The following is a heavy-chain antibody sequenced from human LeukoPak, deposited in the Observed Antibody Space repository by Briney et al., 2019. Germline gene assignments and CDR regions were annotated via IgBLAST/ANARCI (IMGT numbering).Heavy chain of an antibody. Sequence: PSETLSLTCTVSGGSISSSSYYWGWIRQPPGKGLEWIGSIYYSGSTYYNPSLKSRVTISVDTSKNQFSLKLSSVTAADTAVYYCASVNCSSTSCYRYYYYYGMDVWGQGTTVTVSS. CDR1: GGSISSSSYY. V-gene: IGHV4-39*07. CDR3: ASVNCSSTSCYRYYYYYGMDV. J-gene: IGHJ6*02. CDR2: IYYSGST. D-gene: IGHD2-2*01.